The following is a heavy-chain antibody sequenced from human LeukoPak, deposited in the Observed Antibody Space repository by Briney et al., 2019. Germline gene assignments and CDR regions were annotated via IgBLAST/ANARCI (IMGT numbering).Heavy chain of an antibody. D-gene: IGHD5-12*01. CDR1: GYTFTSYD. V-gene: IGHV1-8*01. Sequence: ASVKVSCKASGYTFTSYDINWVRQATGQGLEGMGWMNPNSGNTGYAQKFQGRVTMTRNTSISTAYMELSSLRSEDTAVYYCASMGVARYSGYDLDYWGQGTLVTVSS. CDR2: MNPNSGNT. CDR3: ASMGVARYSGYDLDY. J-gene: IGHJ4*02.